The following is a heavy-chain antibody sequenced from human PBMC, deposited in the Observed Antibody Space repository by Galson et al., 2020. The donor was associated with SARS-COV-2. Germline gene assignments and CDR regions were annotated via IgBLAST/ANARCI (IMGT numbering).Heavy chain of an antibody. J-gene: IGHJ4*02. CDR2: ISSSSSTI. V-gene: IGHV3-48*01. CDR1: GFTFSSYS. CDR3: ARGHKYRSSWYAPNFDY. Sequence: GGSLRLSCAASGFTFSSYSMNWVRQAPGKGLEWVSYISSSSSTIYYADSVKGRFTISRDNAKNSLYLQMNSLSAEDTAVYYCARGHKYRSSWYAPNFDYWGQGTLVTVSS. D-gene: IGHD6-13*01.